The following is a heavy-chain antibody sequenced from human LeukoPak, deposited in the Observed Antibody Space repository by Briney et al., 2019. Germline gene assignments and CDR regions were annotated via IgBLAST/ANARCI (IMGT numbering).Heavy chain of an antibody. CDR3: ARAAGNSWFDP. CDR1: GGTFSSYA. Sequence: RASVKVSCKASGGTFSSYAISWVRQAPGQGLEWMGWISTYNHNTNFVQKYQGRVTLTTDTSTSTAYMELRSLRSDDTAMYYCARAAGNSWFDPWGQGTLVTVSS. J-gene: IGHJ5*02. CDR2: ISTYNHNT. V-gene: IGHV1-18*01.